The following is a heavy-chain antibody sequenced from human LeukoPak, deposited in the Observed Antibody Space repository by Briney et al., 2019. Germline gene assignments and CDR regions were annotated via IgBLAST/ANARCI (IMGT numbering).Heavy chain of an antibody. CDR3: VRRMSSAWPSFDS. CDR2: IYPGDSDM. J-gene: IGHJ4*02. V-gene: IGHV5-51*01. D-gene: IGHD6-19*01. Sequence: GESLKISCKASGYIFTTHWIGWARQMPGKGLEWMGSIYPGDSDMRYSPSFRGQVTVSADKSISTAYLQWSSLKASDTAMYYCVRRMSSAWPSFDSWGQGTLVTVSS. CDR1: GYIFTTHW.